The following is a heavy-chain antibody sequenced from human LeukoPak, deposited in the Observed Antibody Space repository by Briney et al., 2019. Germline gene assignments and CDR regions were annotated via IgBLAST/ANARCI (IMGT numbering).Heavy chain of an antibody. V-gene: IGHV1-2*02. Sequence: GASVKVSCKASGYTFTGYYMHWVRQAPGQGLEWMGWINPNSGGTNYAQKFQGRVTMTRDTSIGTAYMELSRLRSDDTAVYYRASVGIAVAGTFDYWGQGTLVTVSS. CDR1: GYTFTGYY. CDR2: INPNSGGT. J-gene: IGHJ4*02. CDR3: ASVGIAVAGTFDY. D-gene: IGHD6-19*01.